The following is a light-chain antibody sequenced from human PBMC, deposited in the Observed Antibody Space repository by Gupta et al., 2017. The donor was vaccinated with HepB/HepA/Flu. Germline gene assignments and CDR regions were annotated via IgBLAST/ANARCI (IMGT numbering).Light chain of an antibody. CDR3: QQRSGLT. Sequence: VLTQSPATLTLSPGERATLSCRTSQSGGRYLAWYKKKPGQAPRRLIYDASTRATGGPARFSGSGSGTDVTLTISNLEPEDVGVYYCQQRSGLTCGPGTKVEIK. V-gene: IGKV3-11*01. CDR2: DAS. J-gene: IGKJ3*01. CDR1: QSGGRY.